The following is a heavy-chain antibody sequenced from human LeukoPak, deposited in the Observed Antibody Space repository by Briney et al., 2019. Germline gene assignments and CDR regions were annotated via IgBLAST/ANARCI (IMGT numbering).Heavy chain of an antibody. V-gene: IGHV4-39*07. J-gene: IGHJ3*02. CDR1: GGSISSSSYY. CDR2: IYYSGST. CDR3: ARWVTGTDAFDI. D-gene: IGHD7-27*01. Sequence: PSETLSLTCTVSGGSISSSSYYWGWIRQPPGKGLEWIGSIYYSGSTYYNPSLKSRVTISVDTSKNQFSLKLSSVTAADTAVYYCARWVTGTDAFDIWGQGTMVTVSS.